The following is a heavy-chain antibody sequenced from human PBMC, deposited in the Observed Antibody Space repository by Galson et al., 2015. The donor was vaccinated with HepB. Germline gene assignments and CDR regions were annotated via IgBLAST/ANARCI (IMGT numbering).Heavy chain of an antibody. V-gene: IGHV3-30*18. CDR1: GFTFSSYG. D-gene: IGHD3-10*01. CDR2: ISYDGSNK. J-gene: IGHJ4*02. Sequence: SLRLSCAASGFTFSSYGMHWVRQAPGKGLEWVAVISYDGSNKYYADSVKGRFTISRDNSKNTLYLQMNSLRAEDTAVYYCAKDQSWFGADAFDYWGQGALVTVSS. CDR3: AKDQSWFGADAFDY.